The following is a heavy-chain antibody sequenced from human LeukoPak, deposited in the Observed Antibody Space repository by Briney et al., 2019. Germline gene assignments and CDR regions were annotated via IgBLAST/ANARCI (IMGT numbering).Heavy chain of an antibody. Sequence: PSETLSLTCTVSGGSISSSSYYWGWIRQPPGKGLEWIGSIYYSGSTNYNPSLKSRVTISVDTSKNQFSLKLSSVTAADTAVYYCAGSVLRYFDWLVLDDYWGQGTLVTVSS. CDR2: IYYSGST. CDR3: AGSVLRYFDWLVLDDY. CDR1: GGSISSSSYY. D-gene: IGHD3-9*01. J-gene: IGHJ4*02. V-gene: IGHV4-39*07.